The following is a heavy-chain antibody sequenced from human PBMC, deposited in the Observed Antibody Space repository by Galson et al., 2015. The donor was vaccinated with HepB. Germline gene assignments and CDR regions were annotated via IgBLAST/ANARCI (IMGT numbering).Heavy chain of an antibody. CDR2: INAGNGNT. D-gene: IGHD6-19*01. CDR3: AIGRTGIAVAGSDWFDP. V-gene: IGHV1-3*01. CDR1: GYTFTSYA. J-gene: IGHJ5*02. Sequence: SVKVSCKASGYTFTSYAMHWVRQAPGQRLEWMGWINAGNGNTIYAQKFQGRVTMTEDTSTDTAYMELSSLRSEDTAVYYCAIGRTGIAVAGSDWFDPWGQGTLVTVSS.